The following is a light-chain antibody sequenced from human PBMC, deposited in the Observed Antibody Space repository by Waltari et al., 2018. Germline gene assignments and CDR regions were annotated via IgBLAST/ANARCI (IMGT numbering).Light chain of an antibody. J-gene: IGLJ2*01. CDR3: YSTDSSGHHRV. Sequence: SELTQPPSVSVSPGQTTRITCSGDDLPKKYDSWYQQRSGQAPVLVIYEDNKRPFGIPERFSGSSSGTMATLTISGAQVDDEADYYCYSTDSSGHHRVFGGGTKLTVL. CDR2: EDN. CDR1: DLPKKY. V-gene: IGLV3-10*01.